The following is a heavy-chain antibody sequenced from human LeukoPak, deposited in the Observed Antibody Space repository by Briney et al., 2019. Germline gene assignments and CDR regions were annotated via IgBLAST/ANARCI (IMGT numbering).Heavy chain of an antibody. V-gene: IGHV3-21*01. J-gene: IGHJ4*02. CDR3: ARGLRAYCGGDCFPYYFDY. CDR1: GFTFSSYS. CDR2: ISSSSSYI. D-gene: IGHD2-21*01. Sequence: GESLRLSCAASGFTFSSYSMNWVRQAPGKGLEWVSSISSSSSYIYYADSVKGRFTISRDNAKNSLYLQMNSLRAEDTAVYYCARGLRAYCGGDCFPYYFDYWGQGTLVIVSS.